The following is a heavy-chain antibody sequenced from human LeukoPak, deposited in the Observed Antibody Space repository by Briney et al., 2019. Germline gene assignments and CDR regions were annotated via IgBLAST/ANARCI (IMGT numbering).Heavy chain of an antibody. CDR2: IIPIFGTA. J-gene: IGHJ6*03. CDR3: ASAPHLRYSSSWYYSGYYYMDV. V-gene: IGHV1-69*05. Sequence: SVKVSCKASGGTFSSYAISWVRQAPGQGLEWMGGIIPIFGTASYAQKFQGRVTITTDESTSTAYMELSSLRSEDTAVCYCASAPHLRYSSSWYYSGYYYMDVWGKGTTVTVSS. CDR1: GGTFSSYA. D-gene: IGHD6-13*01.